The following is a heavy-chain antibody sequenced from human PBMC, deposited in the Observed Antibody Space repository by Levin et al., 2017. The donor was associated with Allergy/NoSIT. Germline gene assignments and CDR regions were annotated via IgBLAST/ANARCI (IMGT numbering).Heavy chain of an antibody. Sequence: GGSLRLSCAASGFTFSSYVMHWVRQAPGRGLEWVALIWSDGRSQYYIDSVKGRFTISRDNSKNTLYLQMNSLRAEDTAVYYCSREAAGASFEYWGQGTLVTVSS. J-gene: IGHJ4*02. CDR3: SREAAGASFEY. CDR1: GFTFSSYV. V-gene: IGHV3-33*01. D-gene: IGHD6-13*01. CDR2: IWSDGRSQ.